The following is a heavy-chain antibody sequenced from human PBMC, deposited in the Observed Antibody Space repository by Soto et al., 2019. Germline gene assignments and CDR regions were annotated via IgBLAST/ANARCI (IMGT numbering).Heavy chain of an antibody. Sequence: EVQLVESGGGLVEPGGSLRLSCAASAFSFRSYEMNWFRQAPGKGLEGLSFISSSGSTIDYADSVKGRFTISRDNSKNSLYLQMSSLRVEDTAVYYCARRLWDIGLVLGATRGAFDFWGQGTTVTVSS. V-gene: IGHV3-48*03. CDR1: AFSFRSYE. CDR2: ISSSGSTI. CDR3: ARRLWDIGLVLGATRGAFDF. J-gene: IGHJ3*01. D-gene: IGHD2-15*01.